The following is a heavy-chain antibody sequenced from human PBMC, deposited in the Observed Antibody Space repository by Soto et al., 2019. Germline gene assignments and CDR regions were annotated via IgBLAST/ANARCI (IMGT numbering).Heavy chain of an antibody. D-gene: IGHD6-13*01. CDR2: INWSSGSI. J-gene: IGHJ1*01. V-gene: IGHV3-9*01. Sequence: GGSLRLSCAASGFTFDDYAMHWVRQVPGKGLEWVSGINWSSGSIGYADSVKGRFAISRDNAKNSLHLQMNSLRAEDTAFYYCVKDESINWYSGHFRHWGQGTLVTVSS. CDR3: VKDESINWYSGHFRH. CDR1: GFTFDDYA.